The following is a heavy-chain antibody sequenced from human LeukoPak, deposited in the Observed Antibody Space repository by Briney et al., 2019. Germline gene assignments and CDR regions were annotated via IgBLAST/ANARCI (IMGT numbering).Heavy chain of an antibody. J-gene: IGHJ6*03. V-gene: IGHV4-59*01. D-gene: IGHD4-11*01. CDR2: IYYSGST. Sequence: PSETLSLTCTDSGGSISRYYWSWIRQPPGKGLEWLGYIYYSGSTNYNSSLKSRVTISVDTSKNQFSLKLSSVTAADTAVYYCARCVTTDYYYYMDVWGKGTTVTVSS. CDR1: GGSISRYY. CDR3: ARCVTTDYYYYMDV.